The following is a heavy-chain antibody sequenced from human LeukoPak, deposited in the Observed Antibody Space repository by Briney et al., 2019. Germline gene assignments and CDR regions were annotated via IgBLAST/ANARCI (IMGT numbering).Heavy chain of an antibody. CDR2: ISSSSSYI. D-gene: IGHD6-13*01. J-gene: IGHJ6*03. V-gene: IGHV3-21*01. CDR3: ARDRGRAAAGYYYYYMDV. CDR1: GFTFSSYA. Sequence: GGSLRLSCAASGFTFSSYAMSWVRQAPGKGLEWVSSISSSSSYIYYADSVKGRFTISRDNAKNSLYLQMNSLRAEDTAVYYCARDRGRAAAGYYYYYMDVWGKGTTVTVSS.